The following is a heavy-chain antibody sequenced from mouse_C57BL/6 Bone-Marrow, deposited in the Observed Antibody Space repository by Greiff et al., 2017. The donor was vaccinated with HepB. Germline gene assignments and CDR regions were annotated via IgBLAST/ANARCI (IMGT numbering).Heavy chain of an antibody. CDR2: IWTGGGT. CDR1: GFSLTSYA. J-gene: IGHJ4*01. V-gene: IGHV2-9-1*01. Sequence: QVQLQQSGPGLVAPSQSLSITCTVSGFSLTSYAISWVRQPPGKGLEWLGVIWTGGGTNYNSALKSRMSISKDNSKSQVFLKMNSLQTDDTARYYCARTPGNLLWLRRRDYAMDYWGQGTSVTVSS. D-gene: IGHD2-2*01. CDR3: ARTPGNLLWLRRRDYAMDY.